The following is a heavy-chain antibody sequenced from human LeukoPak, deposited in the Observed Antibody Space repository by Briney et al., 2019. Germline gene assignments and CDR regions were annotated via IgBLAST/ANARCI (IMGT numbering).Heavy chain of an antibody. CDR2: INPNSGAT. CDR3: AREGGGTYCGSTSCYSVY. D-gene: IGHD2-2*01. J-gene: IGHJ4*02. CDR1: GYTFTGYY. Sequence: ASVKVSCKASGYTFTGYYMHWVRQATGQGLEWMGWINPNSGATNYEQKFQGRVTMTRDTSTSTAYMELSRLRSDDTAVYYCAREGGGTYCGSTSCYSVYWGQGTLVTVSS. V-gene: IGHV1-2*02.